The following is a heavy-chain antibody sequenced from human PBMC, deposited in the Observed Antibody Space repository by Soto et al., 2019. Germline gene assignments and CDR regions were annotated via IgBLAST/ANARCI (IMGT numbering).Heavy chain of an antibody. CDR2: ISGSGGST. V-gene: IGHV3-23*01. J-gene: IGHJ3*02. CDR3: AKELTYYDFWSGPYDAFDI. CDR1: GFTFSSYA. D-gene: IGHD3-3*01. Sequence: GGSLRLSCAASGFTFSSYAMSWVRQAPGKGLEWVSAISGSGGSTYYADSVKGRFTISRDNSKNTLYLQMNSLRAEDTAVYYCAKELTYYDFWSGPYDAFDIWGQGTMVTVSS.